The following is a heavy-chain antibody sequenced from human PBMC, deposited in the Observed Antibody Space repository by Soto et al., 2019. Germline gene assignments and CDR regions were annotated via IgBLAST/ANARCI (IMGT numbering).Heavy chain of an antibody. V-gene: IGHV3-48*03. Sequence: ESGGGLVQPGGSLRLSCAASGFTFSSYEMNWVRQAPGKGLEWVSYISSSGSTIYYADSVKGRFTISRDNAKNSLYLQMNSLRAEDTAVYYCAPLTIFGVVGMDVWGQGTTVTVSS. D-gene: IGHD3-3*01. J-gene: IGHJ6*02. CDR1: GFTFSSYE. CDR2: ISSSGSTI. CDR3: APLTIFGVVGMDV.